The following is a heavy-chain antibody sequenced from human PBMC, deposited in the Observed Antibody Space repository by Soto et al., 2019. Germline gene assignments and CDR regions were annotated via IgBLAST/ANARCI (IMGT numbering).Heavy chain of an antibody. CDR1: GGSISSSSYY. D-gene: IGHD4-17*01. CDR2: IYYSGST. Sequence: SETLSLTCTVSGGSISSSSYYWGWIRQPPGKGLEWIGSIYYSGSTYYNPSLKSRVTISVDTSKNQFSLKLSSVTAADTAVYYCASLGARVTQTYFQLSGQATRVTVS. J-gene: IGHJ1*01. CDR3: ASLGARVTQTYFQL. V-gene: IGHV4-39*01.